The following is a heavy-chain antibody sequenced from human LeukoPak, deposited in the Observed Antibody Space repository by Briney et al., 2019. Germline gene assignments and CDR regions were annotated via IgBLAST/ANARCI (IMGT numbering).Heavy chain of an antibody. CDR2: MNPNSGNT. V-gene: IGHV1-8*03. CDR3: ARNYDSSGTDAFDI. Sequence: ASVKVSCKASGYTFTSYDINWVRQATGQGPEWMGWMNPNSGNTGYAQKFQGRVTITRNTSISTAYMELSSLRSEDTAVYYCARNYDSSGTDAFDIWGQGTMVTVSS. CDR1: GYTFTSYD. J-gene: IGHJ3*02. D-gene: IGHD3-22*01.